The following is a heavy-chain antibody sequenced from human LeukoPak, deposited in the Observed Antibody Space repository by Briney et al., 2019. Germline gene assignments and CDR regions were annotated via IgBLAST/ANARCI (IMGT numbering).Heavy chain of an antibody. J-gene: IGHJ4*02. V-gene: IGHV3-21*01. CDR2: ISSSSTYI. D-gene: IGHD4-23*01. Sequence: PGGSLRLSCAASGFTFSSYTMNWIRQAPGKGLEWVSSISSSSTYIYYADSVKGRFTISRDNAKNSLYLQMNSLRAEDTAVYYCAKDIYGGSWPNDYWGQGTQVTVSS. CDR1: GFTFSSYT. CDR3: AKDIYGGSWPNDY.